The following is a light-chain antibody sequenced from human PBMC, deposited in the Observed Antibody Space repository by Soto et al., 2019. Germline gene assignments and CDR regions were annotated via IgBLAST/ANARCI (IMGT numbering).Light chain of an antibody. CDR3: AAWDDSLNGWV. CDR2: SNN. CDR1: SSNIGINP. V-gene: IGLV1-44*01. Sequence: QSVLTQPPSASGTPGQTVTISCSGSSSNIGINPVNWYQQVPGTAPKVLMYSNNQRPSGVPDRFSGSKSGTSASLAISGLQSEDEADYYCAAWDDSLNGWVFGGGTKVTVL. J-gene: IGLJ3*02.